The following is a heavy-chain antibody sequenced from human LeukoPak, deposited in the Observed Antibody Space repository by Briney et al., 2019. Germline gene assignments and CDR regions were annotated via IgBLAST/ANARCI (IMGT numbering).Heavy chain of an antibody. Sequence: GESLKISCKGSGYNFANYWIVWVRQMPGKALEWMGIIYPGDSDTRYNPSFQGQVTISADKSISTAYLQWASLKASDTAMYYCARHSCSTKDYYAREIDYWGQGTLVTISS. D-gene: IGHD2-2*01. V-gene: IGHV5-51*01. CDR2: IYPGDSDT. J-gene: IGHJ4*02. CDR3: ARHSCSTKDYYAREIDY. CDR1: GYNFANYW.